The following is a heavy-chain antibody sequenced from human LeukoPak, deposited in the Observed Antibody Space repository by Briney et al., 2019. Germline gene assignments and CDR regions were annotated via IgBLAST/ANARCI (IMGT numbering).Heavy chain of an antibody. CDR1: GGSFSGYY. V-gene: IGHV4-34*01. Sequence: PSETLSLTRAVYGGSFSGYYWSWIRQPPGKGLEWIGEINHSGSTNYNPSLKSRVTISVDTSKNQFSLKLSSVTAADTAVYYCARGPLAYNWNYLGWGQGTLVTVSS. D-gene: IGHD1-7*01. CDR2: INHSGST. CDR3: ARGPLAYNWNYLG. J-gene: IGHJ4*02.